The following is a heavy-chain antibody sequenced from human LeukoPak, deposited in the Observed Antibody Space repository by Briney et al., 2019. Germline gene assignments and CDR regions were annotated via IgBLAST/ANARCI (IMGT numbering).Heavy chain of an antibody. CDR2: INPNSGGT. CDR1: GYTFTGYY. Sequence: ASVKVSCKAPGYTFTGYYMHWVRQAPGQGLEWMGWINPNSGGTNYAQKFQGRVTMTRDTSISTAYMELSRLRSDDTAVYCCARGWSLYSSSWYVDYWGQGTLVTVSS. D-gene: IGHD6-13*01. V-gene: IGHV1-2*02. J-gene: IGHJ4*02. CDR3: ARGWSLYSSSWYVDY.